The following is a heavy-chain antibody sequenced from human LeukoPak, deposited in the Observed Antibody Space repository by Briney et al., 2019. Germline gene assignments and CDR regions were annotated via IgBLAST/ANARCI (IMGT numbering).Heavy chain of an antibody. J-gene: IGHJ6*02. CDR2: INHSGST. V-gene: IGHV4-34*01. D-gene: IGHD2-2*02. CDR1: GGSFSGYY. CDR3: AREVVPAAIKGEGMDV. Sequence: SETLSPTCAVYGGSFSGYYWSWIRQPPGKGLEWIGEINHSGSTNNNPSLKSRVTISVDTSKNQFSLKLSSVTAADTAVYYCAREVVPAAIKGEGMDVWGQGTTVTVSS.